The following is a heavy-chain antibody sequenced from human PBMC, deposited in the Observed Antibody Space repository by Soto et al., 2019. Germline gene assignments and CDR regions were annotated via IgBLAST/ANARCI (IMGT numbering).Heavy chain of an antibody. D-gene: IGHD6-19*01. CDR2: IIPIFGTA. J-gene: IGHJ5*02. Sequence: SVKVSCKXSGGTFSSYAISWVRQAPGQGLEWMGGIIPIFGTANYAQKFQGRVTITADKSTSTAYMELSSLRSEDTVVYYCARTVAGTGDWNWFDPWGQGTLVTVSS. V-gene: IGHV1-69*06. CDR3: ARTVAGTGDWNWFDP. CDR1: GGTFSSYA.